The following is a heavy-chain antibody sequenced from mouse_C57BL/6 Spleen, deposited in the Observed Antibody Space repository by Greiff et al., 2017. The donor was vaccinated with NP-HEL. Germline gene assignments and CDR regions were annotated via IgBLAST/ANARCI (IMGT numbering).Heavy chain of an antibody. CDR2: FPPSTDDT. CDR1: GYTFTTYP. J-gene: IGHJ2*01. D-gene: IGHD6-1*01. Sequence: QVQLQQSGAELVKPGASVKMSCKASGYTFTTYPLEWMKQNHGKSLEWIGNFPPSTDDTTYNEKFKGKATLTVEKSSSTVYLELSRLTSDDSDVYYCARSLYISGYYDDWGQGTTLTVAS. V-gene: IGHV1-47*01. CDR3: ARSLYISGYYDD.